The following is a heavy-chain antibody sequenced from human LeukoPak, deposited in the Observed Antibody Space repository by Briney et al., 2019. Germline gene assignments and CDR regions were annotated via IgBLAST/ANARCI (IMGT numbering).Heavy chain of an antibody. CDR1: GGTFSSYA. D-gene: IGHD3-3*01. CDR2: IIPIFGTA. CDR3: ASGVFGGDYFDY. Sequence: SVKVSCKASGGTFSSYAISWVRQAPGQGLEWMGRIIPIFGTANYAQKFPGRVTITTDESTSTAYMELSSLRSEDTAVYYCASGVFGGDYFDYWGQGTLVTVSS. J-gene: IGHJ4*02. V-gene: IGHV1-69*05.